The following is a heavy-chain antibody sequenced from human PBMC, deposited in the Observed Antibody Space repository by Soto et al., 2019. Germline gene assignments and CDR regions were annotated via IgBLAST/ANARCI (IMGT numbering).Heavy chain of an antibody. D-gene: IGHD3-16*01. V-gene: IGHV1-18*01. CDR3: ARDRDYSHTDADIDY. J-gene: IGHJ4*02. CDR2: TSGYNGYT. CDR1: GYNFNTYR. Sequence: QVQLMQSGAEVRRPGTSMWIFWTTPGYNFNTYRTSWERQAPGQGLEWMGWTSGYNGYTKYQQNFEDRVTLSTDPDTSTAFLELRHLRSGDTALYFCARDRDYSHTDADIDYWGQGTLVTVSS.